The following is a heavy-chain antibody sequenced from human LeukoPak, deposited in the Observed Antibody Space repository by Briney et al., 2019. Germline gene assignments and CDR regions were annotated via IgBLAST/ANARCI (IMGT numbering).Heavy chain of an antibody. CDR3: ARELGSDYGGYSP. D-gene: IGHD4-23*01. V-gene: IGHV4-61*02. CDR2: IYATGNT. CDR1: GGSMRSDSSF. J-gene: IGHJ5*02. Sequence: SQTLSLTCSVSGGSMRSDSSFWSWIRQPAGKGLEWIGRIYATGNTNYNPSLEGRVTISVDTSKNQFSLELTSVTAADTAVYYCARELGSDYGGYSPWGQGTLVTVSS.